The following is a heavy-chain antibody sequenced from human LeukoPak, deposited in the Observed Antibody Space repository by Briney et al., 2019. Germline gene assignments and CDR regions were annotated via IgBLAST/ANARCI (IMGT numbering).Heavy chain of an antibody. Sequence: GGSLRLSCAASGFTFSHYEMTWVRKAPGKGREWVSAISGSGGSTYYADSVKGRFTIARDNSKNTLYLQMNSLRAEDTAVYYCAKRTEYSGSYYGSIDYWGQGTLVTVSS. D-gene: IGHD1-26*01. J-gene: IGHJ4*02. CDR3: AKRTEYSGSYYGSIDY. CDR1: GFTFSHYE. V-gene: IGHV3-23*01. CDR2: ISGSGGST.